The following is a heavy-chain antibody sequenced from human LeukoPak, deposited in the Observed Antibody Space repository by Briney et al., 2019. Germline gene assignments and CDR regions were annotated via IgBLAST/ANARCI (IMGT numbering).Heavy chain of an antibody. CDR2: IYHSGST. CDR3: ARVNYSNYGYYYYYGMDV. CDR1: GGSFSGYY. J-gene: IGHJ6*02. V-gene: IGHV4-34*01. D-gene: IGHD4-11*01. Sequence: SETLSLTCAVYGGSFSGYYWSWIRQPPGKGLEWIGEIYHSGSTNYNPSLKSRVTISVDKSKNQFSLKLSSVTAADTAVYYCARVNYSNYGYYYYYGMDVWGQGTTVTVSS.